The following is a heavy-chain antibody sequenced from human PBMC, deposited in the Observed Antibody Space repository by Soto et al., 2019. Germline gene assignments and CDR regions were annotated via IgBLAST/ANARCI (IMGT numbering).Heavy chain of an antibody. D-gene: IGHD5-12*01. J-gene: IGHJ4*02. CDR1: GGSFSGYY. V-gene: IGHV4-34*01. CDR3: AIKSGVDIVATTNDY. Sequence: PSETLSLTCAVYGGSFSGYYWSWIRQPPGKGLEWIGEINHSGSTNYNPPLKSRVTISVDTSKNQFSLKLSSVTAADTAVYYCAIKSGVDIVATTNDYWGQGALVTVSS. CDR2: INHSGST.